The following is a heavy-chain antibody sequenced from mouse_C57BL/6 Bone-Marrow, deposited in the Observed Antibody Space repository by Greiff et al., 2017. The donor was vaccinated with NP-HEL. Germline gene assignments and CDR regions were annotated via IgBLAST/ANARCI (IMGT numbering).Heavy chain of an antibody. V-gene: IGHV5-17*01. CDR3: ARPAYYSFYAMDY. J-gene: IGHJ4*01. D-gene: IGHD2-12*01. CDR2: ISSGSSTI. Sequence: EVQRVESGGGLVKPGGSLKLSCAASGFTFSDYGMHWVRQAPEKGLEWVAYISSGSSTIYYADTVKGRFPISRDNAKSTLFLQMTGVRSEDTAMYYCARPAYYSFYAMDYWGQGTSVTVSS. CDR1: GFTFSDYG.